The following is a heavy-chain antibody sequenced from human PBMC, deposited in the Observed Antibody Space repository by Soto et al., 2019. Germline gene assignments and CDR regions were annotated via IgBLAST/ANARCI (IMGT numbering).Heavy chain of an antibody. CDR3: ASLYYDSSGLPFAY. J-gene: IGHJ4*02. CDR2: INPSGGST. Sequence: ASVKVSCKASGYTFTSSYMHWVRQAPGQGLEWMGIINPSGGSTSYAQKFQGRFTMTRDTSTSTVYMELSSLRSEDTAVYYFASLYYDSSGLPFAYWGQGNLVTV. CDR1: GYTFTSSY. D-gene: IGHD3-22*01. V-gene: IGHV1-46*01.